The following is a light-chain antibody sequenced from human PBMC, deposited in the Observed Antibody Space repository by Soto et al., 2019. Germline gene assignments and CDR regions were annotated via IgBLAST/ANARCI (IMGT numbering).Light chain of an antibody. J-gene: IGLJ1*01. CDR1: SSDVGGDNY. CDR2: EVS. CDR3: SSYAGSNDYV. V-gene: IGLV2-8*01. Sequence: QSALTQPPSASGSPGQSVTISCTGTSSDVGGDNYVSWYQQHPGKAPKLMIYEVSKRPSGVPDRFSGSKSGNTASLTVAGLQDEDEADYYCSSYAGSNDYVFGTGTKLTVL.